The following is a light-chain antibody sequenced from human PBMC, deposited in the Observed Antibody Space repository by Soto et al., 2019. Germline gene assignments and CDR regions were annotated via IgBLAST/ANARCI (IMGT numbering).Light chain of an antibody. CDR3: QRYNSYSYT. CDR2: KAS. CDR1: QSISSW. J-gene: IGKJ2*01. V-gene: IGKV1-5*03. Sequence: DIQMTQSPSTLSASVGDRVTITCRASQSISSWLAWYQQKPGKAPKLLIYKASSLESGVPSRFSGSGSGTEFTLTISILQPDDFATYYWQRYNSYSYTFGQGTKLEIK.